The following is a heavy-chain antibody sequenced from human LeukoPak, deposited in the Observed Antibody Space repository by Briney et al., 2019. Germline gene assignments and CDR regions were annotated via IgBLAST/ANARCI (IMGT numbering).Heavy chain of an antibody. CDR3: AKGGYFYDSSDAY. Sequence: GGSLRLSCAASGFTFSSYEMNWVRQAPGKGLEWLSYISSSGSDIYYAHSVKGRFTISRDNAKNSLYLQMNSLRAEDTAVYYCAKGGYFYDSSDAYWGEGTLVTVSS. J-gene: IGHJ4*02. V-gene: IGHV3-48*03. CDR2: ISSSGSDI. CDR1: GFTFSSYE. D-gene: IGHD3-22*01.